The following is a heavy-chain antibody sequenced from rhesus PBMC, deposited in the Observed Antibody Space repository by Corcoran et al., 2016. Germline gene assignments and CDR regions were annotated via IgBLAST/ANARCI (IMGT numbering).Heavy chain of an antibody. J-gene: IGHJ4*01. V-gene: IGHV4-76*01. CDR2: IYGSSGST. Sequence: QVQLQESGPGVVKPSETLSLTCAVPGGPISSGYDGSWIRQPPGKGLEWIGYIYGSSGSTNYNPSLKNRVTISKDASKNQFSLKLSSVTAADTAVYYCARDMGYSPDYWGQGVLVTVSS. CDR3: ARDMGYSPDY. D-gene: IGHD1-1*01. CDR1: GGPISSGYD.